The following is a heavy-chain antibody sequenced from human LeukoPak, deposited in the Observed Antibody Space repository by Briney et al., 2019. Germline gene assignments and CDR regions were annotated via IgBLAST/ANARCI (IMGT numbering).Heavy chain of an antibody. CDR3: ARKGRGSFYYYYGMDV. CDR1: GYTFTGYY. Sequence: ASVKVSCKASGYTFTGYYMHWVRQAPGQGLEWMGWINPNSGGTNYAQKFQGRVTMTRDTSISTAYMELSRLRSDDTAVYYCARKGRGSFYYYYGMDVWGQGTTVTVSS. V-gene: IGHV1-2*02. D-gene: IGHD6-25*01. J-gene: IGHJ6*02. CDR2: INPNSGGT.